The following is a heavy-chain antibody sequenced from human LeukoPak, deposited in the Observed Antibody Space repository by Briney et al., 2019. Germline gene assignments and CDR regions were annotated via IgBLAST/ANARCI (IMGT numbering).Heavy chain of an antibody. CDR3: ASKWYCGGDCYYQIDF. D-gene: IGHD2-21*02. V-gene: IGHV3-30*03. J-gene: IGHJ4*02. CDR1: GFTFSTYV. CDR2: ISYDESNK. Sequence: GGSLRLSCAASGFTFSTYVMHWVRQAPGKGLEWVALISYDESNKYYADSVKGRFTISRDNSDNTLYLQMNSLRAEDTALYYCASKWYCGGDCYYQIDFWGQGTLVTVSS.